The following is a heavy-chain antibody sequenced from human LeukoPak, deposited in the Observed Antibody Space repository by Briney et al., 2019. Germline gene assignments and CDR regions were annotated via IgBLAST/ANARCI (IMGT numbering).Heavy chain of an antibody. V-gene: IGHV1-46*01. CDR2: INPSGGST. CDR3: ARDKGAWGRHNWFDP. Sequence: ASVKVSCKASEYTFTSYYMHWVRQAPGQGLEWMGIINPSGGSTSYAQKFQGRVTMTRDTSTSTVYMELSSLRSEDTAVYYCARDKGAWGRHNWFDPWGQGTLVTVSS. J-gene: IGHJ5*02. D-gene: IGHD1-26*01. CDR1: EYTFTSYY.